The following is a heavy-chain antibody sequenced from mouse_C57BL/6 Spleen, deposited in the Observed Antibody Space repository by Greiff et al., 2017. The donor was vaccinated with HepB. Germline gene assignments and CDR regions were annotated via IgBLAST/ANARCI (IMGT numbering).Heavy chain of an antibody. CDR2: INPSNGGT. CDR1: GYTFTSYW. V-gene: IGHV1-53*01. CDR3: ARGSSYYYAMDY. D-gene: IGHD1-1*01. J-gene: IGHJ4*01. Sequence: QVQLQQPGPELVKPGASVKLSCKASGYTFTSYWMHWVKQRPGQGLEWIGNINPSNGGTNYNEKFKSKATLTVDKSSSTAYMQLSSLTSEDSAVYYCARGSSYYYAMDYWGQGTSVTVSS.